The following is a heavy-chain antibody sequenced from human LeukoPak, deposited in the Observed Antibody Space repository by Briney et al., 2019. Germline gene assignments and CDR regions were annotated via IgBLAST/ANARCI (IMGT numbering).Heavy chain of an antibody. V-gene: IGHV1-2*02. CDR1: GYTFTSYD. CDR2: INPNSGGT. J-gene: IGHJ5*02. CDR3: ARSRQIVVVPAAIGQNNWFDP. D-gene: IGHD2-2*02. Sequence: GASVKVSCKASGYTFTSYDINWVRQATGQGLEWMGWINPNSGGTNYAQKFQGRVTMTRDTSISTAYMALSRLRSDDTAVYYCARSRQIVVVPAAIGQNNWFDPWGQGTLVTVSS.